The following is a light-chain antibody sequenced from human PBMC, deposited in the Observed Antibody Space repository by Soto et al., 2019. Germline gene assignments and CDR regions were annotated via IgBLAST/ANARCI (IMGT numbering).Light chain of an antibody. CDR1: QSVSNNY. Sequence: EILLTQSPCTLSLSPGERATLSCRASQSVSNNYLAWYQQKPGEAPTLLIYGAANSATGSPDRLSGSGTGTDFSLIINSLQYADDGVYYCRQHNNWHPSTFGQGTRLEIK. CDR3: RQHNNWHPST. J-gene: IGKJ5*01. CDR2: GAA. V-gene: IGKV3D-11*02.